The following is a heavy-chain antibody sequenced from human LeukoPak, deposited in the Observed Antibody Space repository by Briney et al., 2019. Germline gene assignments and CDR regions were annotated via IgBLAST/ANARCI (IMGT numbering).Heavy chain of an antibody. CDR2: FDPEDGET. Sequence: ASVKVSCKVSGYTLTELSMHSVRQAPGKGLERMGGFDPEDGETIYAQKFQGRVTMTEDTSTDTAYMELSSLRSEDTAVYYCAGATLTYSSSHYYSYYMDVWGKGTTVTVSS. CDR3: AGATLTYSSSHYYSYYMDV. D-gene: IGHD6-6*01. J-gene: IGHJ6*03. CDR1: GYTLTELS. V-gene: IGHV1-24*01.